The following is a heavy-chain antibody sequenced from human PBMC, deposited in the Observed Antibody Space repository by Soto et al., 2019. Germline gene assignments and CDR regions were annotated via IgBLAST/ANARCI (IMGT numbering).Heavy chain of an antibody. V-gene: IGHV4-39*01. D-gene: IGHD1-26*01. CDR3: ARHANYLVGAYYGMDV. Sequence: QLQLQESGPGLVKPSETLSLTCTVSGGSISSSSYYWGWIRQPPGKGLEWIGSIYYSGSTYYNPSLKSRVTISVDTSKNQFSLKLSSVTAADTAVYYCARHANYLVGAYYGMDVWGQGTTVTVSS. J-gene: IGHJ6*02. CDR2: IYYSGST. CDR1: GGSISSSSYY.